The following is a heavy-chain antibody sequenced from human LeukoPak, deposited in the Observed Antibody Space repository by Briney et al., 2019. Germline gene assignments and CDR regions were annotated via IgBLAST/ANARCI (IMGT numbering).Heavy chain of an antibody. CDR3: ASGELVVPAAIRSDYYYYYYMDV. J-gene: IGHJ6*03. D-gene: IGHD2-2*02. CDR1: GGTFSSYA. CDR2: IIPIFGTA. V-gene: IGHV1-69*13. Sequence: SVKVSCKASGGTFSSYAISWVRQAPGQGLEWMGGIIPIFGTANYAQKFQGRVTITADESTSTAYMELSSLRSEDTAVYYCASGELVVPAAIRSDYYYYYYMDVWGKGTTATVSS.